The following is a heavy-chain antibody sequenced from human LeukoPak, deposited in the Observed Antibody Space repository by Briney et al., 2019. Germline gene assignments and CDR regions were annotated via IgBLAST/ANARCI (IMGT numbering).Heavy chain of an antibody. CDR1: GGSISGSSFY. Sequence: SETLSLTCTVSGGSISGSSFYWGWIRQPPGKGLEWIGSIYYKGSTLYNPSLSSRVTISVDTSKNEFSLKLSSVTAADTAVYFCARHPIDEEMATVRVHVDSWGQGTLVTVSS. CDR2: IYYKGST. J-gene: IGHJ4*02. CDR3: ARHPIDEEMATVRVHVDS. V-gene: IGHV4-39*01. D-gene: IGHD5-24*01.